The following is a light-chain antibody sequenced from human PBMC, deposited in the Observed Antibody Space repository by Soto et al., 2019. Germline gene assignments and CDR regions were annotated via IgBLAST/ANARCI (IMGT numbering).Light chain of an antibody. CDR3: QQDRSWPRT. V-gene: IGKV3-15*01. CDR1: QNVLSD. Sequence: EILLTQSPATLSVSPGETATLSGRASQNVLSDLAWYQQKPGQAPMLLVYGAPTRATDAPAKFRGSGSGTEFRLTISSLQSEDVATYYCQQDRSWPRTFGQGSKVEI. CDR2: GAP. J-gene: IGKJ1*01.